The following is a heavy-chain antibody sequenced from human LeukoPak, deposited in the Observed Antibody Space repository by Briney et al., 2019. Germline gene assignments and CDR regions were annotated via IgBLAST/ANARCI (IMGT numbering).Heavy chain of an antibody. CDR2: INHSGST. CDR1: GGSFSGYY. J-gene: IGHJ4*02. Sequence: PSETLSLTCAVYGGSFSGYYWSWIRQPPGKGLEWIGEINHSGSTNYNPSLKSRVTISVDTSKNQFSLKLSSVTAADTAVYYCARGFGYSSSWGRESAHYYFDYWGQGTLVTVSS. V-gene: IGHV4-34*01. D-gene: IGHD6-13*01. CDR3: ARGFGYSSSWGRESAHYYFDY.